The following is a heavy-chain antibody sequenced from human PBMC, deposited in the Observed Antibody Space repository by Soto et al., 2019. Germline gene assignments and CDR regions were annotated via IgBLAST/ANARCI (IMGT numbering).Heavy chain of an antibody. CDR1: GGSICSSSYY. Sequence: SETLYLTCTASGGSICSSSYYWGWIRQPPGKGLEWIGSIYYSGSTYYNPSLKSRVTISVDTSKNQFSLKLSSVTAADTAVYYCAREKSGSYYGFDYWGQGTLVTVSS. D-gene: IGHD1-26*01. V-gene: IGHV4-39*01. CDR3: AREKSGSYYGFDY. J-gene: IGHJ4*02. CDR2: IYYSGST.